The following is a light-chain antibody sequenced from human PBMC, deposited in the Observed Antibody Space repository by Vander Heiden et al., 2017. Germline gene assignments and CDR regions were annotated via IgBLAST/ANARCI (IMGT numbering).Light chain of an antibody. V-gene: IGKV4-1*01. CDR1: QSVLYSASKKNC. Sequence: DIVITQSPDVPAASLGERATINSKSSQSVLYSASKKNCLAWYQQSPGQPPTLLIYCASTRESGVPDRFSGSGSGTDFTLTISSLQAEDVAVYYCQQYYSTPTFGQGTRLEIK. CDR3: QQYYSTPT. J-gene: IGKJ5*01. CDR2: CAS.